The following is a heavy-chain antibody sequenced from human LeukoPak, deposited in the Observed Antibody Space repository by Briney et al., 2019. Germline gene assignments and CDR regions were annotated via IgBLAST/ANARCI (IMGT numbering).Heavy chain of an antibody. V-gene: IGHV3-48*04. CDR2: IGSSSSTI. D-gene: IGHD3-3*01. Sequence: GGSLRLSCVASGLTVSSYSMNWVRQAPGKGLEWVSYIGSSSSTIYYADSVKGRFTITRDNAENSLYLQMNSLKVEDSAIYYCATYDSWSGYNIAYWGQGTLVTVSS. J-gene: IGHJ4*02. CDR3: ATYDSWSGYNIAY. CDR1: GLTVSSYS.